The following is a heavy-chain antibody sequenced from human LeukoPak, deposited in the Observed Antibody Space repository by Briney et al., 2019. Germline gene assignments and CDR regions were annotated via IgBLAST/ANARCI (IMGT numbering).Heavy chain of an antibody. D-gene: IGHD2-2*01. CDR2: ISPNGVIT. V-gene: IGHV3-23*01. CDR3: ARHFCSSTSCSN. Sequence: PGGTLRLSCAASGFTFSSHGMNWVRQAPGKGLAWVSGISPNGVITYYADSVKGRFTISRDNAKNSLYLQMNSLRAEDTAVYYCARHFCSSTSCSNWGQGTLVTVSS. J-gene: IGHJ4*02. CDR1: GFTFSSHG.